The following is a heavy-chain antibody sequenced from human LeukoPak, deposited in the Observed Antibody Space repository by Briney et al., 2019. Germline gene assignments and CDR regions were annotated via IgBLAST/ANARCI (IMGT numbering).Heavy chain of an antibody. CDR2: INHSGST. V-gene: IGHV4-34*01. CDR1: GGSFSGYY. Sequence: SGTLSLTCAVYGGSFSGYYWSWIRQPPGKGLEWIGEINHSGSTNYNPSLKSRVTISVDTSKNQFSLKLSSVTAADTAVYYCARGVITMVRGVISRGVRKVYFDYWGQGTLVTVSS. CDR3: ARGVITMVRGVISRGVRKVYFDY. D-gene: IGHD3-10*01. J-gene: IGHJ4*02.